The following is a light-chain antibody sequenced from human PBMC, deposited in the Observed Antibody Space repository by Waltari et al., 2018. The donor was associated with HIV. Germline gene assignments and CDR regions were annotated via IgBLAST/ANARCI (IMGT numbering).Light chain of an antibody. CDR2: GNS. CDR1: SSNIGAGYD. J-gene: IGLJ1*01. V-gene: IGLV1-40*01. CDR3: QSYDSSLSGFYV. Sequence: QSVLTQPPSVSGAPGQRVTISCTGSSSNIGAGYDVHWYQQLPGTAPKLLIYGNSNRPSGGPDRFSRAKAGTSASLAITGLQAEDEADYYCQSYDSSLSGFYVFGTGTKVTVL.